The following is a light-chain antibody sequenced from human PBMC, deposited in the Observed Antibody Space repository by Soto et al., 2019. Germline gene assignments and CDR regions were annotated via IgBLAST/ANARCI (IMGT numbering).Light chain of an antibody. CDR3: FSYTGGSTYV. V-gene: IGLV2-14*03. CDR2: DVT. Sequence: QSALTQPASVSGSPGQSITFSCTGTSSDVGGYNYVSWYQQHPGKAPKLMIYDVTNRPSGVSDRFAGSKSGNTASLTISGLQAEDEADYYCFSYTGGSTYVFGTGTKLTVL. CDR1: SSDVGGYNY. J-gene: IGLJ1*01.